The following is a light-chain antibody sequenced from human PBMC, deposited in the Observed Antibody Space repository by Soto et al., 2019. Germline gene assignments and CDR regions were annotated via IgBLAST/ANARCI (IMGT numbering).Light chain of an antibody. CDR3: QQHNSYSQT. V-gene: IGKV1-5*01. CDR2: GAY. J-gene: IGKJ1*01. CDR1: QSIRYY. Sequence: DIQLTQSPPTLSASVGDRVTITCRASQSIRYYLAWYQQMPGKAPKLLIYGAYSLQSGVPSRFSGSGSGTEFTLSISSLQPDDFATYFCQQHNSYSQTFGQGPKVEIK.